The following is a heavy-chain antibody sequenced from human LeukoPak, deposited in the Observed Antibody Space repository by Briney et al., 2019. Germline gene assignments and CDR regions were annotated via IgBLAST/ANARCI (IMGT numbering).Heavy chain of an antibody. CDR1: GGFVSTDTYY. Sequence: SQTLSLTCTVSGGFVSTDTYYWSWIRQPAGKGLEWIGRIYTSGSTNYNPSLKSRVTMSVDTSKNQFSLKLTSVTAADTAVYYCATSRGYSNYYFDYWGQGTLVTVPS. J-gene: IGHJ4*02. CDR3: ATSRGYSNYYFDY. V-gene: IGHV4-61*02. CDR2: IYTSGST. D-gene: IGHD4-11*01.